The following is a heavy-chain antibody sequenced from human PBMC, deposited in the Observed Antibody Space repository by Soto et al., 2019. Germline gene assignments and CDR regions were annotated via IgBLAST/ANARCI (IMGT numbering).Heavy chain of an antibody. CDR3: ARPYYDILTGNDGYYGLDV. Sequence: EVQLVESGGGLVQPGGSLKLSCTASGFIFSDSAMHWVRQASGKGLEWVGRIRSKVNNYATAYTTSMNGRFTISRDDSKHTTYLQVSSLKTEDTAVYYCARPYYDILTGNDGYYGLDVWGQGTTVTVSS. V-gene: IGHV3-73*02. J-gene: IGHJ6*02. CDR2: IRSKVNNYAT. D-gene: IGHD3-9*01. CDR1: GFIFSDSA.